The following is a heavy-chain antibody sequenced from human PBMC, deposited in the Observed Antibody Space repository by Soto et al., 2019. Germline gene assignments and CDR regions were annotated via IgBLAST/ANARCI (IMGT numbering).Heavy chain of an antibody. Sequence: GGSLRLSCSASGFTFSSYAMHWVRQAPGKGLEYVSAISSNGGSTYYADSVKGRFTISRDNSKNTLYLQMSSLRAEDTAVYYCVKSGSAAAGINWYFDLWGRGTLVTVYS. D-gene: IGHD6-13*01. J-gene: IGHJ2*01. CDR2: ISSNGGST. V-gene: IGHV3-64D*06. CDR1: GFTFSSYA. CDR3: VKSGSAAAGINWYFDL.